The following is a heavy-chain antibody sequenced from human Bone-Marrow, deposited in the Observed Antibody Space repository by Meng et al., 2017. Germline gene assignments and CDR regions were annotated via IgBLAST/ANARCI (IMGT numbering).Heavy chain of an antibody. J-gene: IGHJ5*02. D-gene: IGHD2-15*01. V-gene: IGHV6-1*01. CDR1: GDSVSSNSAA. Sequence: QVQLQQSGPGLVKPSQPLSLTCAISGDSVSSNSAAWNWIRQSPSRGLEWLGRTYYRSKWYNDYAVSVKSRITINPDTSKNQFSLQLNSVTPEDTAVYYCAREGYGVVVVAATGWFDPWGQGTLVTVSS. CDR2: TYYRSKWYN. CDR3: AREGYGVVVVAATGWFDP.